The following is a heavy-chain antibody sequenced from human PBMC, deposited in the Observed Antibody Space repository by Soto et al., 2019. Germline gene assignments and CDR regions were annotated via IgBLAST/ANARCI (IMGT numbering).Heavy chain of an antibody. J-gene: IGHJ5*02. D-gene: IGHD3-3*01. CDR3: ARSELLEWSLAFDP. CDR1: GGSISSYY. V-gene: IGHV4-59*01. CDR2: IYYSGST. Sequence: PSETLSLTCTVSGGSISSYYWSWIRQPPGKGLEWIGYIYYSGSTNYNPSLKSRVTISVDTSKNQFSLKLSSVTAADTAVYYCARSELLEWSLAFDPWGQGTLVTVSS.